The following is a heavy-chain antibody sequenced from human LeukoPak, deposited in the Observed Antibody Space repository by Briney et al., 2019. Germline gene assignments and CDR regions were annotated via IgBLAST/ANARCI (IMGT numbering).Heavy chain of an antibody. J-gene: IGHJ1*01. CDR2: IIPIFGTA. D-gene: IGHD3-22*01. CDR1: GGTFSSYA. V-gene: IGHV1-69*13. CDR3: ARVEVFRVGSYDSSGYYWSH. Sequence: SVKVSCKASGGTFSSYAISWVRQAPGQGLEWMGGIIPIFGTANYAQKFQGRVTITADESTSTAYVELSSLRSEDTAVYYCARVEVFRVGSYDSSGYYWSHWGQGTLVTVSS.